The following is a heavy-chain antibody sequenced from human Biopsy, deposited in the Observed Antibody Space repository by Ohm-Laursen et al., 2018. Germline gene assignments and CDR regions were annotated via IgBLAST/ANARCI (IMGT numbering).Heavy chain of an antibody. CDR1: GYTFTSYG. CDR2: INTENGNT. J-gene: IGHJ6*02. Sequence: SVKVSCKASGYTFTSYGISWVRQAPGQGLEWMGWINTENGNTNYAQNLQGRVTMTADTSTSTAYMEVTRLRSDDTAVYYCARAKLEPVYYYYGMDVWGQGTTVTVSS. D-gene: IGHD1-1*01. CDR3: ARAKLEPVYYYYGMDV. V-gene: IGHV1-18*01.